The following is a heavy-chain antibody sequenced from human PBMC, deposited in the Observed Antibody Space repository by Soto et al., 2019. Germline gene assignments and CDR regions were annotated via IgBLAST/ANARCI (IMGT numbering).Heavy chain of an antibody. J-gene: IGHJ6*02. V-gene: IGHV1-2*02. CDR3: ARSLLDEYSSSWRSAYYGMDV. D-gene: IGHD6-13*01. CDR1: GFTFSAYY. CDR2: INPNSGGT. Sequence: QVQLVQSGAELKKPGASVKVSCKASGFTFSAYYIYWVRQAPGHGLEWIGWINPNSGGTNNGQKFQGRVTMTRDTSTSTVYMELSALIPDDTAVYYCARSLLDEYSSSWRSAYYGMDVWGQGTTVTVSS.